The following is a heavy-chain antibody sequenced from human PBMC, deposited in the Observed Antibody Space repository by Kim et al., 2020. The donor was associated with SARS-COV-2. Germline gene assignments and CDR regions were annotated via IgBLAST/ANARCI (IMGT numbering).Heavy chain of an antibody. Sequence: SVKGRFTISRDNAKNSLYLQMNSLRAEDTAVYYCARDHFSYDSSGYYSDYWGQGTLVTVSS. J-gene: IGHJ4*02. V-gene: IGHV3-21*01. D-gene: IGHD3-22*01. CDR3: ARDHFSYDSSGYYSDY.